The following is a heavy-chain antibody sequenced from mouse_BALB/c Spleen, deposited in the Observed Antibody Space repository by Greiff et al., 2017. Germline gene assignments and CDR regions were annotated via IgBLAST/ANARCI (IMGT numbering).Heavy chain of an antibody. D-gene: IGHD6-2*01. CDR1: GDSITSGY. CDR3: ARYVSLHWYFDV. CDR2: ISYSGST. V-gene: IGHV3-8*02. Sequence: EVQLQESGPSLVKPSQTLSLTCSVTGDSITSGYWNWIRKFPGNKLEYMGYISYSGSTYYNPSLKSRISITRDTSKNQYYLQLNSVTTEDTATYYCARYVSLHWYFDVWGAGTTVTVSS. J-gene: IGHJ1*01.